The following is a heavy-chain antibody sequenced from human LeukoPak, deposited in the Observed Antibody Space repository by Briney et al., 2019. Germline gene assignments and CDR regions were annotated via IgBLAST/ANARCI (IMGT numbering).Heavy chain of an antibody. D-gene: IGHD6-19*01. J-gene: IGHJ4*02. CDR1: GGSFSGYY. CDR2: INHSGST. V-gene: IGHV4-34*01. CDR3: ARGLGVVTQERAVAGTHRSGLCDY. Sequence: SETLSLTCAVYGGSFSGYYWSWIRQPPGKGLEWIGEINHSGSTNYNPSLKSRVTISVDTSKNQFSLKLSPVTAADTAVYYCARGLGVVTQERAVAGTHRSGLCDYWGQGTLVTVSS.